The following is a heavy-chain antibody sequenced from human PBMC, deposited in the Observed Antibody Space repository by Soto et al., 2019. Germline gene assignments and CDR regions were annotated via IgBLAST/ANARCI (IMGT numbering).Heavy chain of an antibody. V-gene: IGHV4-39*01. J-gene: IGHJ4*02. D-gene: IGHD3-10*01. CDR1: GGSIRSNIYY. CDR2: VHYSGST. CDR3: TTLINPDY. Sequence: SETLSLTCSVSGGSIRSNIYYWGWIRHPPGKGLEWIATVHYSGSTYYTPSLKNRVTISADTSKNQFSLRLNSVTAADTAVYYCTTLINPDYWGQGTLVTVSS.